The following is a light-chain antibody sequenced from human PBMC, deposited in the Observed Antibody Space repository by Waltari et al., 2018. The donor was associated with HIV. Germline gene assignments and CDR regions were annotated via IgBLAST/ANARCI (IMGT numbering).Light chain of an antibody. CDR2: GAS. CDR3: QQYGSSPEGT. J-gene: IGKJ1*01. V-gene: IGKV3-20*01. CDR1: QRVTSSY. Sequence: DIVLTQSPGPLSLSRGDRATLSCRARQRVTSSYLAWYQQKPGQAPRLLVYGASSRATGIPDRFSGSGSGTDFTLTISRVEPEDFALYYCQQYGSSPEGTFGQGTKVEI.